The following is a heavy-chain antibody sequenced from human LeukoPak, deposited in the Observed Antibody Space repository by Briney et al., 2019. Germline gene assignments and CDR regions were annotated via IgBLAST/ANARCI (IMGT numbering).Heavy chain of an antibody. CDR2: IRYDGNKK. CDR3: ARGPYSSGWYEGSEYFQH. J-gene: IGHJ1*01. V-gene: IGHV3-30*02. CDR1: GFIFSNYG. Sequence: GSLRLSCAGSGFIFSNYGMHWVRQAPAKGLEWVAFIRYDGNKKYYADSVKGRFTISRDNSKNTLFLQMNSLRAEDTAVYYCARGPYSSGWYEGSEYFQHWGQGTLVTVSS. D-gene: IGHD6-19*01.